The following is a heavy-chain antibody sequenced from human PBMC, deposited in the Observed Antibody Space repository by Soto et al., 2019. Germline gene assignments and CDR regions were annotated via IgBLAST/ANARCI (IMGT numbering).Heavy chain of an antibody. CDR2: ISPNSNYR. V-gene: IGHV3-11*06. Sequence: QIQLVESGGGLVKPGGALRLSCEASGFTFSDLYMSWIRLAPGKGLEWLSYISPNSNYREYAESVKGRHTISRDNAKNSLSLQMNSLRVEDTAVYYCVRGGGGGQFDSWGQGAQVTVSS. J-gene: IGHJ4*02. CDR1: GFTFSDLY. CDR3: VRGGGGGQFDS. D-gene: IGHD2-21*01.